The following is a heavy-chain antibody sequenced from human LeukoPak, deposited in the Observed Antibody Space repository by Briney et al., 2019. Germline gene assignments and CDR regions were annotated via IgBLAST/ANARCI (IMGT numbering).Heavy chain of an antibody. V-gene: IGHV1-69*02. D-gene: IGHD2-15*01. CDR2: IIPIHGIA. J-gene: IGHJ4*02. CDR1: GGTFSSYT. Sequence: ASVKVSCKASGGTFSSYTISWVRQAPGQGLEWMGRIIPIHGIANYAQKFQGRVTITADKSTSTAYMELSSLRSEDTAVYYCARAHGVVVAATPDYWGQGTLVTVSS. CDR3: ARAHGVVVAATPDY.